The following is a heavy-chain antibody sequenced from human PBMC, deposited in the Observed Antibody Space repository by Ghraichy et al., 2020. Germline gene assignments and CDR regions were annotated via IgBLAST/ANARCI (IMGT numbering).Heavy chain of an antibody. D-gene: IGHD3-10*01. CDR2: MHHSGST. CDR3: GGSFGIIRYFEL. Sequence: GSLRLSCTVSNGSLSSSNYCWGWIRQPPGKGLEWNGSMHHSGSTYYNPSIKSRTTMSVDTSKNQFSLKLSSVTAADTAVYYCGGSFGIIRYFELWGRGTLVTLSS. CDR1: NGSLSSSNYC. J-gene: IGHJ2*01. V-gene: IGHV4-39*01.